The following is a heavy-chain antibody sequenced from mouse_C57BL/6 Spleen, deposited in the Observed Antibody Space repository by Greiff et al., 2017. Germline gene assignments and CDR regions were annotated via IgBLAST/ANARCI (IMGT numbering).Heavy chain of an antibody. J-gene: IGHJ2*01. D-gene: IGHD1-1*01. Sequence: VHLVESGAELARPGASVKLSCKASGYTFTSYGISWVKQRTGQGLEWIGEIYPRSGNTYYNEKFKGKATLTADKSSSTAYMELRSLTSEDSAVYFCARRITTVVATDYFDYWGQGTTLTVSS. V-gene: IGHV1-81*01. CDR3: ARRITTVVATDYFDY. CDR1: GYTFTSYG. CDR2: IYPRSGNT.